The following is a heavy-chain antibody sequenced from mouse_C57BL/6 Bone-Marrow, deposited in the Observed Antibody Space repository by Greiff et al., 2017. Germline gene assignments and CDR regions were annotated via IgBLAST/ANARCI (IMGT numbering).Heavy chain of an antibody. Sequence: EVQLQQSGPVLVKPGASVKMSCKASGYTFTDYYMNWVKQSHGKSLEWIGVINPYNGGTSYNQKFKGKATLTVDTSSSTAYMQLSSLPSEDSAVXFCAKEVYNAFYYWGENATLSHSS. CDR3: AKEVYNAFYY. CDR1: GYTFTDYY. J-gene: IGHJ2*01. CDR2: INPYNGGT. V-gene: IGHV1-19*01.